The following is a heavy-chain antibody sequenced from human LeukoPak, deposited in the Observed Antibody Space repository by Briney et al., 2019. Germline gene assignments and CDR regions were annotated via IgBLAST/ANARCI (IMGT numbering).Heavy chain of an antibody. V-gene: IGHV3-7*03. J-gene: IGHJ4*02. CDR2: IKEDGTNK. CDR1: GFTVSSIH. CDR3: ATPLDYYDSSGYHQGGD. Sequence: GGSLRLSCAASGFTVSSIHMVWVRQAPGKGLEWVANIKEDGTNKNYVDSVKGRFTISRDNAKNSLYLQMNSLRAEDTAVYYCATPLDYYDSSGYHQGGDWGQGTLVTVSS. D-gene: IGHD3-22*01.